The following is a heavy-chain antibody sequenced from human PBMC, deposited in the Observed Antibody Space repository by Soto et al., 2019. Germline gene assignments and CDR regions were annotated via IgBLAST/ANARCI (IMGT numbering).Heavy chain of an antibody. CDR2: ITGGGDNT. CDR1: GFTFTSYA. D-gene: IGHD3-9*01. J-gene: IGHJ4*02. Sequence: EVQLLESGGDLVQPGGSLRLSCAASGFTFTSYAMSWIRQAPGKGLEWVSAITGGGDNTYYADSVKGRFTISRDNSKNPLYLQMNSRRAEDTAFYYCTQDGGSRDWLTVNWGQGTLVTVSS. CDR3: TQDGGSRDWLTVN. V-gene: IGHV3-23*01.